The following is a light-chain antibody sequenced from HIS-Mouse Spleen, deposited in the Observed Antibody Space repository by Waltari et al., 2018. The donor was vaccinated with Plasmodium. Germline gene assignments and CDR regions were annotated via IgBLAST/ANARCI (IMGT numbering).Light chain of an antibody. CDR1: QSVSSN. J-gene: IGKJ3*01. CDR2: GAS. Sequence: EIVMTQSPATLSVSPGERATLSCRASQSVSSNLAWYQQKPGQAPRLLIYGASTRATGSPARFSGSGSGTEFTLTISSLQSEDFAVCYCQQYNNWSFTFGPGTKVDIK. CDR3: QQYNNWSFT. V-gene: IGKV3-15*01.